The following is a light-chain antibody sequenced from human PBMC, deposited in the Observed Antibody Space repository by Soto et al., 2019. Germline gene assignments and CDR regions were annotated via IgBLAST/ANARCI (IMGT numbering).Light chain of an antibody. Sequence: EIVLTQSPGTLSLSPGERATLSCRASQSVSSSYLAWYQQKPGQAPRLLIYGASSRATGIPDRFSGSGSGTDFTLTISRLEPEDFALYYCQQYGSSLQVTFGPGTKVDIK. CDR2: GAS. J-gene: IGKJ3*01. V-gene: IGKV3-20*01. CDR1: QSVSSSY. CDR3: QQYGSSLQVT.